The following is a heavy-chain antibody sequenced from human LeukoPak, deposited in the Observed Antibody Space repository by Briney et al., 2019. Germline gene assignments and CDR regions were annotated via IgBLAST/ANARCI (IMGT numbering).Heavy chain of an antibody. CDR3: AREGVGYFFDY. CDR1: GFTFSGNY. CDR2: IYIGGRT. V-gene: IGHV3-53*05. Sequence: PGGSLRLSCAASGFTFSGNYVSWVRQAPGKGLEWVSVIYIGGRTYYSDSVKGRFTISRDNSKNTLFLQMRGLRPEDTAIYYCAREGVGYFFDYWGQGALVTVSS. D-gene: IGHD5-18*01. J-gene: IGHJ4*02.